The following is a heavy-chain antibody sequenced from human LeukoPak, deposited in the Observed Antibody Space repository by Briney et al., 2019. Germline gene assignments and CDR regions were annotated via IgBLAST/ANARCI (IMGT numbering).Heavy chain of an antibody. CDR2: IIPIFGTA. CDR3: ARDNPLNYYGSGSNDAFDI. J-gene: IGHJ3*02. Sequence: ASVKVSCKASGCTFSSYAISWVRQAPGQGLEWMGRIIPIFGTANYAQKFQGRVTITTDESTSTAYMELSSLRSEDTAVYYCARDNPLNYYGSGSNDAFDIWGQGTMVTVSS. CDR1: GCTFSSYA. D-gene: IGHD3-10*01. V-gene: IGHV1-69*05.